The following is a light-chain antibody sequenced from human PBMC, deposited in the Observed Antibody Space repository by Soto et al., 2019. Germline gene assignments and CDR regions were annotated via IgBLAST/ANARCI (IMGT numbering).Light chain of an antibody. CDR2: GVS. V-gene: IGKV3-20*01. Sequence: IVLTQSPGTLSLSPGETATLSCRASQAVDSKFLAWYQQNPGQAPRLIMFGVSGRATSVPARFSGGVSGTDFTLTIRSLEPEDFAVYYCQLYGISVPVTFGQGTRLQI. CDR3: QLYGISVPVT. CDR1: QAVDSKF. J-gene: IGKJ5*01.